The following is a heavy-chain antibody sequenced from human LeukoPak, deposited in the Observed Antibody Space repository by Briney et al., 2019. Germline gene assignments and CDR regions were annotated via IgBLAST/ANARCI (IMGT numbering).Heavy chain of an antibody. CDR2: INPNSGGT. Sequence: ASVKVSCTASGYTFTDYYMHWVRHAPGQGLEWMGWINPNSGGTNFAQKFQGRVAMTRDTSISTAYLELGSLRSDDTAVYFCARARWQLVPYFDSWGQGTLVTVSS. CDR3: ARARWQLVPYFDS. CDR1: GYTFTDYY. D-gene: IGHD6-6*01. J-gene: IGHJ4*02. V-gene: IGHV1-2*02.